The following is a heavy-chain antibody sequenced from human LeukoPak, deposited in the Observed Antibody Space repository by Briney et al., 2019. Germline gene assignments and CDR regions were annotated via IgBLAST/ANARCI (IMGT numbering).Heavy chain of an antibody. J-gene: IGHJ5*02. D-gene: IGHD3-3*01. CDR1: GGSISSGGYY. CDR3: ARLGVTILPDWFDP. CDR2: IYHSGST. V-gene: IGHV4-30-2*01. Sequence: KSSEALSLTCTVSGGSISSGGYYWSWIRQPPGKGLEWIGYIYHSGSTYYNPSLKSRVTISVDRSKNQFSLKLSSVTAADTAGYYCARLGVTILPDWFDPWGQGTLVTVSS.